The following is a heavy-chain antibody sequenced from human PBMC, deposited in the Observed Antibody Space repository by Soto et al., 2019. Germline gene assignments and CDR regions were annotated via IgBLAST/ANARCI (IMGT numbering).Heavy chain of an antibody. J-gene: IGHJ3*02. D-gene: IGHD5-18*01. Sequence: GGSLRLSCAASGFTFSNAWMSWVRQAPGKGLEWVGRIKSKTDGGTTDYAAPVKGRFTISRDDSKNTLYLQMNSLKTEDTAVYYCTTDLIQVWLLGDAFDIWGQGTMVTVSS. CDR2: IKSKTDGGTT. CDR3: TTDLIQVWLLGDAFDI. CDR1: GFTFSNAW. V-gene: IGHV3-15*01.